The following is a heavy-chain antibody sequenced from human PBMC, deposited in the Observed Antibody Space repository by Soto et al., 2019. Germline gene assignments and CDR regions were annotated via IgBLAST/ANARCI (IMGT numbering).Heavy chain of an antibody. CDR3: AKVRYEYFLGGNRSTGNVGS. CDR2: IHGGGNT. J-gene: IGHJ4*02. CDR1: GFSVSANY. Sequence: EVRLVESGGGLIQPGKSLRLSCVASGFSVSANYMTWVRQAPGKGLEWVSVIHGGGNTYYADSVEGRFTISRDDSKNIVHLEMESLRDAYTAVYYSAKVRYEYFLGGNRSTGNVGSCGEGAQVTVS. V-gene: IGHV3-53*01. D-gene: IGHD3-16*02.